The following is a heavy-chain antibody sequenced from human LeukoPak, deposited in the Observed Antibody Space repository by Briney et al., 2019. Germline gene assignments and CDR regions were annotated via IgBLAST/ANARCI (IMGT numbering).Heavy chain of an antibody. D-gene: IGHD6-13*01. Sequence: PSETLSLTCTVSGGSISSGGYSWSWIRQHPGKGLEWIGYIYYSGSTYYNPSLKSRVTISVDTSKNQFSLKLSSVTAADTAVYYCARGSSSFSYWGQGTLVTVSS. CDR3: ARGSSSFSY. J-gene: IGHJ4*02. CDR2: IYYSGST. V-gene: IGHV4-31*03. CDR1: GGSISSGGYS.